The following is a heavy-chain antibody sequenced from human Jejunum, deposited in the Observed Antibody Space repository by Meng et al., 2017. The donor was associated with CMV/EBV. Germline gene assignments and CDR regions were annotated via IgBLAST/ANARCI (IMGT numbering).Heavy chain of an antibody. CDR2: MNPNNGNT. V-gene: IGHV1-8*01. J-gene: IGHJ6*02. Sequence: IHWVRQAPGQGLEWMGWMNPNNGNTGYAQKFQGRFTMTWNTSISTAYMELSSLRSEDTAIYYCASHQQFCSGGSCYSLGYYYGMDVWGQGTTVTVSS. D-gene: IGHD2-15*01. CDR3: ASHQQFCSGGSCYSLGYYYGMDV.